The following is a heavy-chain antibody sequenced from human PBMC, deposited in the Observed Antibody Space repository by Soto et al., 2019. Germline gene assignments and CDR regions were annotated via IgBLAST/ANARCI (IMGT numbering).Heavy chain of an antibody. CDR1: GGFVSSGSYY. J-gene: IGHJ4*02. V-gene: IGHV4-61*01. Sequence: TSETLSLTCTVSGGFVSSGSYYWSWIRQPPGKGLEWIGYIYYSGSTNYNPSLKSRVTISVDTSKNQFSLKLSSVTAADTAVYYCAISMVRGVLDNYFDYWGQGTLVTVSS. CDR2: IYYSGST. CDR3: AISMVRGVLDNYFDY. D-gene: IGHD3-10*01.